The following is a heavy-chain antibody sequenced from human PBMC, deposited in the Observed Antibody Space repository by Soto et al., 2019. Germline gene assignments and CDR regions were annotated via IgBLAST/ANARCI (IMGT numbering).Heavy chain of an antibody. D-gene: IGHD2-8*01. CDR2: ISSNGRST. V-gene: IGHV3-64*01. CDR1: GFTFSTYA. CDR3: ARDRCTNGVCYTPSDY. J-gene: IGHJ4*02. Sequence: GGSLRLSCATSGFTFSTYAMHWVRQAPGKGLEYVSAISSNGRSTYYANSVKGRFTISRDNSKNTLYLQMDSLRAEDMAVYYCARDRCTNGVCYTPSDYWGQGTLVTVSS.